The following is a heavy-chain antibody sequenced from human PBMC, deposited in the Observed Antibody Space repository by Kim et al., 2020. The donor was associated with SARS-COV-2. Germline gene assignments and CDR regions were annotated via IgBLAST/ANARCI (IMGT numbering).Heavy chain of an antibody. J-gene: IGHJ6*02. D-gene: IGHD1-26*01. V-gene: IGHV1-24*01. CDR2: FDPEDGET. Sequence: ASVKVSCKVSGYTLTELSMHWVRQAPGKGLEWMGGFDPEDGETIYAQKFQGRVTMTEDTSTDTAYMELSSLRSEDTAVYYCATEGALLPDYYYYGMDVWGQGTTVTVSS. CDR1: GYTLTELS. CDR3: ATEGALLPDYYYYGMDV.